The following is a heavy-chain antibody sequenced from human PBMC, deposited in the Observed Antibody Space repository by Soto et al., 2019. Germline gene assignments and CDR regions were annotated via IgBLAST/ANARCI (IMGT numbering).Heavy chain of an antibody. Sequence: SETLSLTCSVSGASITSYYWSWIRQSAGEGLQWIVRVYARGATNYNPSLKSRVTISGDTSKNQFSLKLTSVTAADTAVYYCARSSGDDFFYYGMDVWGHGTTVTVSS. CDR3: ARSSGDDFFYYGMDV. CDR1: GASITSYY. CDR2: VYARGAT. V-gene: IGHV4-59*10. D-gene: IGHD4-17*01. J-gene: IGHJ6*02.